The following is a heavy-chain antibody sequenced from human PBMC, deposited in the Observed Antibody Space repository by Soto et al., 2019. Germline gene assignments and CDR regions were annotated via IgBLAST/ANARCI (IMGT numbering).Heavy chain of an antibody. J-gene: IGHJ4*02. D-gene: IGHD5-18*01. CDR1: GFIYSDHY. V-gene: IGHV3-11*01. CDR3: ARPSGYSYFVN. Sequence: VGSLRVSCEASGFIYSDHYMSWIRQAPGRGLEWLSYISSSGDAIYYADSVKGRFTISRDNAKNSVYLQMNSLRTEDTAVYFCARPSGYSYFVNWGQGTLVTVSS. CDR2: ISSSGDAI.